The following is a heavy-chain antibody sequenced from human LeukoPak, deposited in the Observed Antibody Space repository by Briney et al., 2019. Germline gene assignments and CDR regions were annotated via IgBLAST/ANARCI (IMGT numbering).Heavy chain of an antibody. CDR2: ISYSGRT. CDR3: ARKKTGATNGLDV. V-gene: IGHV4-39*01. CDR1: GGSISSSSYY. D-gene: IGHD1-1*01. Sequence: SETLSLTCTVSGGSISSSSYYWGWIRQPPGEGPEWNGSISYSGRTHYNPSLKIRVSISVDTSKNQFSLNLSSVTAADTAVYYCARKKTGATNGLDVWGQGTTVTVSS. J-gene: IGHJ6*02.